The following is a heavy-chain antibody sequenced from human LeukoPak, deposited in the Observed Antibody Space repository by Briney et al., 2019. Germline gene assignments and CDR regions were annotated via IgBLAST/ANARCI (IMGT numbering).Heavy chain of an antibody. CDR3: AKDSGLTDGYNFQH. CDR2: ISWSSGSI. Sequence: GRYLRLSCAASGFTFDDYAMHWVRQTPGKGLEWVSGISWSSGSIGYADSVKGRFTISRDNAKNSLYLQMNSLRAEDTALYYCAKDSGLTDGYNFQHWGQGTLVTVSS. D-gene: IGHD5-24*01. J-gene: IGHJ1*01. CDR1: GFTFDDYA. V-gene: IGHV3-9*01.